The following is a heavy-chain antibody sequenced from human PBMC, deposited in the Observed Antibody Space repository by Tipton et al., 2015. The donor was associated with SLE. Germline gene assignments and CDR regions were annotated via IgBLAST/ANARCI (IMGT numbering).Heavy chain of an antibody. CDR2: IYYSGST. D-gene: IGHD7-27*01. CDR1: GGSISSYY. Sequence: LRLSCTVSGGSISSYYWSWIRQPPGKGLEWIGYIYYSGSTNYNPSLKSRVTISVDTSKNQFSLKLSSVTAADTAVYYCARGTKLGNHYYYYCMDVWGKGTTVAVSS. V-gene: IGHV4-59*01. J-gene: IGHJ6*03. CDR3: ARGTKLGNHYYYYCMDV.